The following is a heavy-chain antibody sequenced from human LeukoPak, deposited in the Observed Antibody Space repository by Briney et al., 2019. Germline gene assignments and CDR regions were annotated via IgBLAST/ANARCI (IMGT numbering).Heavy chain of an antibody. V-gene: IGHV3-13*01. J-gene: IGHJ5*02. CDR1: GFTFRTYD. CDR2: IAAGGDT. D-gene: IGHD3-16*01. CDR3: IRGGDGFDP. Sequence: PGGSLRLSCAASGFTFRTYDMHWVRQVPGESLEWVSAIAAGGDTFYAGSVKGRFTISRENDKNSLYLQMNNLRAGDTAVYYCIRGGDGFDPWGQGALVTVSS.